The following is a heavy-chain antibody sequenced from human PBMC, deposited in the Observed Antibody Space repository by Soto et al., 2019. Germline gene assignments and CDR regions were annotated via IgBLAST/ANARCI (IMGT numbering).Heavy chain of an antibody. CDR2: IIPIFGTA. V-gene: IGHV1-69*01. CDR3: ARDVYGSGADGEFNWFAP. Sequence: QVQLVQSGAEVKKPGSSVKVSCKASGGTFSSYAISWVRQAPGQGLEWMGGIIPIFGTANYAQKFQGRVTITADESTSTAYMELSSLRSEDTAVYYCARDVYGSGADGEFNWFAPWGQGTLVTVSS. D-gene: IGHD3-10*01. J-gene: IGHJ5*02. CDR1: GGTFSSYA.